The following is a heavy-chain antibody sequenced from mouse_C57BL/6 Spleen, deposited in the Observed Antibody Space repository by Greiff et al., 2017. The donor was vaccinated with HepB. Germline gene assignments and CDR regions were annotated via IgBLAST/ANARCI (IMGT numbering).Heavy chain of an antibody. CDR1: GYTFTSYW. CDR2: IYPGNSDT. CDR3: TRDYSKDAWFAY. V-gene: IGHV1-5*01. Sequence: EVQLQQSGTVLARPGASVKMSCKTSGYTFTSYWMHWVKQRPGQGLEWIGAIYPGNSDTSYNQKFKGKAKLTAVTSASTAYMELSSLTNEDSAVYYCTRDYSKDAWFAYWGQGTLVTVSA. J-gene: IGHJ3*01. D-gene: IGHD2-5*01.